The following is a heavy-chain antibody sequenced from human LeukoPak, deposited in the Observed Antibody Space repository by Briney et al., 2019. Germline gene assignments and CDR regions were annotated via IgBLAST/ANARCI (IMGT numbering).Heavy chain of an antibody. CDR2: INWNGGRT. Sequence: RGSLRLSCAASGFTFDDYGMSWVRHGPGKGLEWVSGINWNGGRTGYADSVKGRFTISRDNAKNSLYLQMNSLRAEDTAVYYCAKSIPTIAVAVSTRQWGQGTLVTVSS. D-gene: IGHD6-19*01. J-gene: IGHJ4*02. CDR3: AKSIPTIAVAVSTRQ. CDR1: GFTFDDYG. V-gene: IGHV3-20*04.